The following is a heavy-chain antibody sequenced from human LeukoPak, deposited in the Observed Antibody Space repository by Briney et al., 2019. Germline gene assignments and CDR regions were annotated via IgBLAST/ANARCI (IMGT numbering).Heavy chain of an antibody. CDR2: INPNSGGT. CDR1: GYTFTGYY. Sequence: ASVKVSCKASGYTFTGYYMHWVRQAPGHGLEWMGWINPNSGGTNYAQKFQGRVTMTRHTSISTAYMELSRLRSDDTAVYYCARDLSGGYYDFWSGYPHNYYGMDVWGQGTTVTVSS. D-gene: IGHD3-3*01. V-gene: IGHV1-2*02. J-gene: IGHJ6*02. CDR3: ARDLSGGYYDFWSGYPHNYYGMDV.